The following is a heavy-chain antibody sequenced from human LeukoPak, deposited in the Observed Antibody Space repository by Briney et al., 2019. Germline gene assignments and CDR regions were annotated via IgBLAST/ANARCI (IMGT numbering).Heavy chain of an antibody. V-gene: IGHV4-59*08. CDR3: ARARTYSSGWYFWFDY. J-gene: IGHJ4*02. CDR2: IYYSGST. D-gene: IGHD6-19*01. CDR1: GGSISSYY. Sequence: SETLSLTCTVSGGSISSYYWSWIRQPPGKGLEWIGYIYYSGSTNYNPSLKSRVTISVDTSKNQFSLKLSSVTAADTAVYYCARARTYSSGWYFWFDYWGQGTLVTVSS.